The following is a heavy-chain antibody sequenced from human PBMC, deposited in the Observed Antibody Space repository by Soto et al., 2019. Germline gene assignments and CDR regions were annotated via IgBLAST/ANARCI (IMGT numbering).Heavy chain of an antibody. J-gene: IGHJ4*02. D-gene: IGHD6-13*01. CDR1: GGSISSGGYY. V-gene: IGHV4-31*03. CDR3: ARLEPGYSSSYESDY. Sequence: QVQLQESGPGLVKPSQTLSLTCTVSGGSISSGGYYWSWIRQHPGKGLEWIGYIYYSGSTYYNPSLKSRVTISVDTSKNQGSLKLSSVTAADTAVYYCARLEPGYSSSYESDYWGQGTLVTVSS. CDR2: IYYSGST.